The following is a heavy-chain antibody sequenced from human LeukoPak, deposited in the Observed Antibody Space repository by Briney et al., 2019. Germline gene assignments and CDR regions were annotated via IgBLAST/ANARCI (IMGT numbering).Heavy chain of an antibody. CDR2: IYYSGST. CDR1: GGSISSGGYY. D-gene: IGHD4-17*01. V-gene: IGHV4-31*03. J-gene: IGHJ4*02. CDR3: ARGGDYGVLFDY. Sequence: SETLSLTCTVSGGSISSGGYYWSWIRQHPGKGLEWIGYIYYSGSTYYNPSLKSRVTISVDTSKNQFSLKLSSVTAADTAVYYCARGGDYGVLFDYWGQGTLVTVSS.